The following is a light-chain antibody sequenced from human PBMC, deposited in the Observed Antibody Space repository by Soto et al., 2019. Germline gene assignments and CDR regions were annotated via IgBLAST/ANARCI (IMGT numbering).Light chain of an antibody. J-gene: IGKJ1*01. V-gene: IGKV3-20*01. CDR1: QSVSSSY. CDR3: QQYGSSPRT. Sequence: EIVLTQSPDTLSLSPGERATLSCRASQSVSSSYLAWYQQKPGQAPRLLIYGASSRATAIPDRFSGSGSGTDFTLTISGLEPEDFAVYYCQQYGSSPRTFGQGTKVDIK. CDR2: GAS.